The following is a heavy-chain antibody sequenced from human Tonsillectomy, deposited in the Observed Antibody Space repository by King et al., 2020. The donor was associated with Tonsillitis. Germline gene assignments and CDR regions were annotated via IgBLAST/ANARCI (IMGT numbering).Heavy chain of an antibody. D-gene: IGHD5/OR15-5a*01. J-gene: IGHJ6*02. CDR1: GFSLSDHN. CDR3: ATMVRQQPPVYDNMDV. CDR2: IRNKATSYST. Sequence: VQLVESGGGLVQPGGSLRLSCAASGFSLSDHNLDWVRQAPGKGLEWVGRIRNKATSYSTEYAASVKGRFTISRDDSKNSLYLEMNSLKTEDTAMYYCATMVRQQPPVYDNMDVWGQGTTVTVSS. V-gene: IGHV3-72*01.